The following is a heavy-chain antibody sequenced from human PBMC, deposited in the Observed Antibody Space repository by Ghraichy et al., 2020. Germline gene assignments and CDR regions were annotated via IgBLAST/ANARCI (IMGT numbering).Heavy chain of an antibody. CDR3: AKGGEYCSSITCPPSS. CDR1: GFSFSSYA. D-gene: IGHD2-2*01. V-gene: IGHV3-23*01. Sequence: GGSLRLSCGASGFSFSSYAMTWVRQAPGKGLEWVSAISSSGDNTYYADSVKGRFTISRDNSKNTLYLQMSSLRAGDTAVYYCAKGGEYCSSITCPPSSWGQGTLVTVSS. J-gene: IGHJ4*02. CDR2: ISSSGDNT.